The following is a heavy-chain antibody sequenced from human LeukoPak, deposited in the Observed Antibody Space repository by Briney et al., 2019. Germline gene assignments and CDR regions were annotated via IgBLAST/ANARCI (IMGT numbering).Heavy chain of an antibody. CDR3: ASLPTFYSRGYLAL. D-gene: IGHD3-22*01. V-gene: IGHV4-39*07. J-gene: IGHJ4*02. Sequence: PAETLSLTCAVSGGSINSSSYYWGWIRQPPGKGLEWIGSIYYGGSTYYNPSLKSRVTISVDMSKNQFSLKLSSVTAADTAVYYYASLPTFYSRGYLALWGQGTLVTVSS. CDR1: GGSINSSSYY. CDR2: IYYGGST.